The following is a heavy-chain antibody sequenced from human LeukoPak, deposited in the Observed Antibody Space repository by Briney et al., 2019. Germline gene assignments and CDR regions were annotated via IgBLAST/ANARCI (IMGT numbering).Heavy chain of an antibody. J-gene: IGHJ5*02. V-gene: IGHV1-8*01. CDR2: MNPNSGNT. CDR1: GYTFTSYD. Sequence: ASVKVSCKASGYTFTSYDINWVRQATGQGLEWMGWMNPNSGNTGYAQKFQGRVTMTRNTSISTAYMELSSLRSEDTAVYYCARGNRYSSSLRTNWFDPWGQGTLVTVSS. CDR3: ARGNRYSSSLRTNWFDP. D-gene: IGHD6-6*01.